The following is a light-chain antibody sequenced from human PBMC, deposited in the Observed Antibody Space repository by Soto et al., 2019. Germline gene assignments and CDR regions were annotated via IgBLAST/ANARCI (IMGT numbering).Light chain of an antibody. CDR1: QSVSNN. CDR2: DAS. Sequence: ILMTQSPATLSVSPGERATLSCRASQSVSNNLAWYQQKPGQAPRLLIYDASTRATGIPARFSGSGSGTEFTLTISGLQSEDLVVYYCQQYNNWPPWTFGQGTKVEIK. CDR3: QQYNNWPPWT. J-gene: IGKJ1*01. V-gene: IGKV3-15*01.